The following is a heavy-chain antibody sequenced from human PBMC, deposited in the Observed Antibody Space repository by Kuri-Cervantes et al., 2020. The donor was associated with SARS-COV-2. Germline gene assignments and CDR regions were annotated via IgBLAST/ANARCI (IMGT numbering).Heavy chain of an antibody. CDR2: IFSNDEK. Sequence: SGPTLVKPTASLTLTCTVSGFSLSNARMGVSWIRQPPGKALEWLAHIFSNDEKSYSTSLKSRLTISKDTSKSQVVLTMTNMDPVDTATYYCARMLKGWLTFYWYFDLWGRGTLVTVSS. J-gene: IGHJ2*01. V-gene: IGHV2-26*01. D-gene: IGHD6-19*01. CDR1: GFSLSNARMG. CDR3: ARMLKGWLTFYWYFDL.